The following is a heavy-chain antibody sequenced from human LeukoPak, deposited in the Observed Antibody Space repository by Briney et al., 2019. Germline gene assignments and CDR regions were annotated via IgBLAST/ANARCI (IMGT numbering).Heavy chain of an antibody. Sequence: SETLSLTCTVSGYSISSGYYWGWIRQPPGKGLEWIASMSHSGSTYYNPSLKSQVTISVDTSKNQFSLKLSSLTAADTAVYYCARDMAGATSFDYWGQGALVTVSS. CDR1: GYSISSGYY. J-gene: IGHJ4*02. CDR3: ARDMAGATSFDY. D-gene: IGHD1-26*01. V-gene: IGHV4-38-2*02. CDR2: MSHSGST.